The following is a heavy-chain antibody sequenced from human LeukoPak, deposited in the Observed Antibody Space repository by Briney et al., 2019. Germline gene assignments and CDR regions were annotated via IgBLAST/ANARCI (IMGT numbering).Heavy chain of an antibody. Sequence: PSETLSLTCTVSGGSISSYYWSWIRQPPGKGLEWIGYIYYSGSTNYNPSLKSRVTIPVDTSKNQFSLKLSSVTAADTAVYYCARGSYYYDSSGEFDYWGQGTLVTVSS. D-gene: IGHD3-22*01. CDR2: IYYSGST. CDR3: ARGSYYYDSSGEFDY. CDR1: GGSISSYY. V-gene: IGHV4-59*01. J-gene: IGHJ4*02.